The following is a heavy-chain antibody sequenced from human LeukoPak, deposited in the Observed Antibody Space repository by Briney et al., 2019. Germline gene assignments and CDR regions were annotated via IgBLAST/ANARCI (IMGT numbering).Heavy chain of an antibody. J-gene: IGHJ6*03. CDR2: FSSSGGST. D-gene: IGHD6-19*01. V-gene: IGHV3-23*01. CDR3: AKHGIAVVGTFSNYYYMDV. Sequence: GGFLRLSCAASGFTFSTYAMSWVRQAPGKGLEWVSAFSSSGGSTYYADSVKDRFTISRDNSTNTLYLQMNSLKAEDTAVYYCAKHGIAVVGTFSNYYYMDVWGKGTTVTVSS. CDR1: GFTFSTYA.